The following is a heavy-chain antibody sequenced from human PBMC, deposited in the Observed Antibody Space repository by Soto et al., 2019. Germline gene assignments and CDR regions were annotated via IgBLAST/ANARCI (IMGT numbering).Heavy chain of an antibody. CDR1: GYTLNELS. V-gene: IGHV1-24*01. Sequence: EASVKVSCKVSGYTLNELSMHWVRQAPGKGLEWMGGFDPEDGETIYAQKFQGRVTMTEDTSTDTAYMELSSLRSEDTAVYYCAPMVRGVIGYWGQGTLVTVSS. CDR2: FDPEDGET. J-gene: IGHJ4*02. D-gene: IGHD3-10*01. CDR3: APMVRGVIGY.